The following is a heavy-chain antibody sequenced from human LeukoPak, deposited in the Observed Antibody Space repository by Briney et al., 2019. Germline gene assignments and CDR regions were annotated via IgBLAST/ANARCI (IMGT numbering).Heavy chain of an antibody. Sequence: GGSLRLSCAASGFTFSDHWMTWVRQVPGKGLEWVANINRGGNEVHYVDSVKGRFTISRDNAKNSLYLQLDSLRVEDTAVYYCARVGAWELQRVFDYWGQGTLVTVSS. CDR1: GFTFSDHW. CDR2: INRGGNEV. D-gene: IGHD1-26*01. J-gene: IGHJ4*02. V-gene: IGHV3-7*01. CDR3: ARVGAWELQRVFDY.